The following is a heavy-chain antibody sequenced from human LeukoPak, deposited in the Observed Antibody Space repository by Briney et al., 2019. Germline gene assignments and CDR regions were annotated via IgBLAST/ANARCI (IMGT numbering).Heavy chain of an antibody. CDR2: INPNSGGT. CDR3: ATRDSSGYTDYYYYYMDV. CDR1: GYTFTGYY. Sequence: ASVKVSCKASGYTFTGYYMHWVRQAPGQGLEWMGWINPNSGGTNYAQKFQGRVTMTRDTSISTAYMELSRLRSDDTAVYYCATRDSSGYTDYYYYYMDVWGKGTTVTVS. J-gene: IGHJ6*03. V-gene: IGHV1-2*02. D-gene: IGHD3-22*01.